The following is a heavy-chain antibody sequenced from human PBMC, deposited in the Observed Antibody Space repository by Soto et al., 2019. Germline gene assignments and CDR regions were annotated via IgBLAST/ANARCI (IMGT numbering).Heavy chain of an antibody. CDR3: ARDSIAFFDC. D-gene: IGHD2-15*01. V-gene: IGHV4-61*01. CDR1: GVSVSSGNSY. Sequence: QVQLQESGPGLVNPSETLSLTCTVSGVSVSSGNSYWSWIRQPPGKGLEWIGYIHDSGTTNYNPSRKSRVTISGDTSKSQFSLKVSSVTAADTAVYYCARDSIAFFDCWGQGTLVNVSS. CDR2: IHDSGTT. J-gene: IGHJ4*02.